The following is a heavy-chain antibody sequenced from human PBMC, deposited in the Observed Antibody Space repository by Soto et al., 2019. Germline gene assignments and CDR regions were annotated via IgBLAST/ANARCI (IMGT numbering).Heavy chain of an antibody. Sequence: GGSLRLSCAASGFTFSSYAMHWVRQAPGKGLEWVAVISYDGSNKYYADSVKGRFTISRDNSKNTLYLQMNSLRAEDTAVYYCARAEGYCTNGVCADAFDIWGQGTMVTVSS. CDR3: ARAEGYCTNGVCADAFDI. V-gene: IGHV3-30-3*01. J-gene: IGHJ3*02. CDR1: GFTFSSYA. CDR2: ISYDGSNK. D-gene: IGHD2-8*01.